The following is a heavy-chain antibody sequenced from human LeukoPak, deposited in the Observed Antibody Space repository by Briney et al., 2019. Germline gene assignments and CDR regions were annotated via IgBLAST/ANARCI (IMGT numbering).Heavy chain of an antibody. CDR2: ISSGSSYI. CDR1: GFIFSSYN. D-gene: IGHD2-15*01. Sequence: GGSLRLSCAASGFIFSSYNLNWVRQAPGKGLEWVSSISSGSSYIYYADSMKGRFTISRDNARNSLYLQMNSLRAEDTAMYFCARDSNPYCSGGSCTAFDIWGQGTMVTVSS. CDR3: ARDSNPYCSGGSCTAFDI. J-gene: IGHJ3*02. V-gene: IGHV3-21*01.